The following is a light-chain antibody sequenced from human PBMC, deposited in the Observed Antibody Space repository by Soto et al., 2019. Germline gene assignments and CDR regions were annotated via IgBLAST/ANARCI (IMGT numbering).Light chain of an antibody. Sequence: VMSQSPRSLPVTLGQPASISCRSSHSLVYRDGNTYLNWFQQRPGQSPRRQIHKVSDRDSGFADMFRGSRSVTDFALKIRRMEDDDFVICYCMQGLPFGGGTRVEFK. CDR1: HSLVYRDGNTY. CDR2: KVS. V-gene: IGKV2-30*01. J-gene: IGKJ4*01. CDR3: MQGLP.